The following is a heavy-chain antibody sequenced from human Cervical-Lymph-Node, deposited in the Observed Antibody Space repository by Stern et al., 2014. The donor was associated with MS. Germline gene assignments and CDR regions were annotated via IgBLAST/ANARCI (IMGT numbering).Heavy chain of an antibody. CDR2: INTNPGIP. Sequence: VQLVESGSELKKPGASVKVSCTASGYTFTHYGINWVRQAPGHGLAWMGWINTNPGIPTYAQDFTGRFVFSFDASVSTAYLHISSLKADDTAIYYCARLRVGNITRDYWGPGTLVTVSS. J-gene: IGHJ4*02. CDR3: ARLRVGNITRDY. CDR1: GYTFTHYG. D-gene: IGHD1-26*01. V-gene: IGHV7-4-1*02.